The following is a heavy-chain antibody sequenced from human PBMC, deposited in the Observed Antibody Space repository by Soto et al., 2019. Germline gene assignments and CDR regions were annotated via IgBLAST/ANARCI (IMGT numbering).Heavy chain of an antibody. CDR3: ARGRCSSTSCPYYYYMDV. V-gene: IGHV3-33*01. CDR1: GFTFSSYG. J-gene: IGHJ6*03. Sequence: PRLSCAASGFTFSSYGMHWVRQAPGKGLEWVAVIWYDGSNKYYADSVKGRFTISRDNSKNTLYLQMNSLRAEDTAVYYCARGRCSSTSCPYYYYMDVWGKGTTVTVSS. CDR2: IWYDGSNK. D-gene: IGHD2-2*01.